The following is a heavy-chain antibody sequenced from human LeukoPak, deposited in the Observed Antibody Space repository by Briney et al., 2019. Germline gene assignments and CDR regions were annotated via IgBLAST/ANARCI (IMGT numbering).Heavy chain of an antibody. V-gene: IGHV1-24*01. CDR3: ATSYSLWFGELLY. J-gene: IGHJ4*02. CDR1: GYTLTELP. CDR2: FDPEDVET. D-gene: IGHD3-10*01. Sequence: GASVKVSCKVSGYTLTELPMHWVRQAPGKGLEWMGGFDPEDVETIYAQKFQGRVTMTEDTSTDTAYMELSSLRSEDTAVYYCATSYSLWFGELLYWGQGTLVTVSS.